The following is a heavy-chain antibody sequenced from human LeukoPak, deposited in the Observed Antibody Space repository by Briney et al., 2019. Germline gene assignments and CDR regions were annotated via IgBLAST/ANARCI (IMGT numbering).Heavy chain of an antibody. Sequence: SETLSLTCTVSGYSISSGYYWGWTRPPPGKGLEWIGIIYHRGSTYYNPSPKRRVTISPDTAKNLFSLKMSSVTAADTAVYYCARLSVAARHIDYYMDVWGRGTTVTVSS. CDR2: IYHRGST. J-gene: IGHJ6*03. CDR1: GYSISSGYY. CDR3: ARLSVAARHIDYYMDV. D-gene: IGHD6-6*01. V-gene: IGHV4-38-2*02.